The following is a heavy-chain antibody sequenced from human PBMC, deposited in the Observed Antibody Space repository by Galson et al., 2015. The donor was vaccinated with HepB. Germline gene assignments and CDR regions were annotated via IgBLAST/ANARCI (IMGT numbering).Heavy chain of an antibody. CDR1: GYTFTTYV. Sequence: SVKVSCKASGYTFTTYVMHWVRQAPGQRLEWMGWINAGNGNTKYSQKFQGRVTITRDTFASTAYMELSSLRSEDTAVYYCAREGYYDSSGYPTFDYWGQGTLLTVSS. V-gene: IGHV1-3*01. CDR3: AREGYYDSSGYPTFDY. CDR2: INAGNGNT. D-gene: IGHD3-22*01. J-gene: IGHJ4*02.